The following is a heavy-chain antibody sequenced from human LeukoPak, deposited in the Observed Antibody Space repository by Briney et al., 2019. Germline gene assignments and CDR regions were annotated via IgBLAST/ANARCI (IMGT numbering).Heavy chain of an antibody. CDR3: ARDNGDSAYFDY. CDR2: IYYSGST. Sequence: PSETLSLTCTVSGGSISSSSSYWGWVRQPPGKRLEWIGSIYYSGSTYYNPSLKSRVTISVDTSKNQFSLKLSSVTAADTAVYYCARDNGDSAYFDYWGQGTLVTVSS. J-gene: IGHJ4*02. CDR1: GGSISSSSSY. D-gene: IGHD4-17*01. V-gene: IGHV4-39*07.